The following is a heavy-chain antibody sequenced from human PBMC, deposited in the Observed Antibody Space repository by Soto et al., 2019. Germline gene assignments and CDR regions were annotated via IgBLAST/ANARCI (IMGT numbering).Heavy chain of an antibody. CDR2: INHSGST. CDR3: ARGLRQTPFYYFDY. Sequence: QVQLQQWGAGLLKPSETLSLTCAVYGGSFSGYYWSWIRQPPGKGLEWIGEINHSGSTNYNPSLKSRVTISVDTSNNQFSLKLSSVTAADTAVYYCARGLRQTPFYYFDYWGQGTLVTVSS. CDR1: GGSFSGYY. V-gene: IGHV4-34*01. J-gene: IGHJ4*02. D-gene: IGHD4-17*01.